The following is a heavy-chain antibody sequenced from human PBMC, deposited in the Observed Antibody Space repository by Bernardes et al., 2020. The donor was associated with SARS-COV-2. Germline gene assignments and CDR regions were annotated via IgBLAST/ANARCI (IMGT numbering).Heavy chain of an antibody. Sequence: VKVSCKVSGYTLTELSMHWVRQAPGKGLEWMGGFDPEDGETIYAQKFQGRVTMTEDTSTDTAYMELSSLRSEDTAVYYCATSTIFGVAPNWFDPWGQGTLVTVSS. CDR2: FDPEDGET. J-gene: IGHJ5*02. D-gene: IGHD3-3*01. CDR1: GYTLTELS. V-gene: IGHV1-24*01. CDR3: ATSTIFGVAPNWFDP.